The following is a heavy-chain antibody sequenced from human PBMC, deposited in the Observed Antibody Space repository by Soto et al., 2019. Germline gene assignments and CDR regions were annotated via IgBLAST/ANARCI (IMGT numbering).Heavy chain of an antibody. CDR3: ARATQDYYDSSGFHRAGLYFDY. Sequence: QVQLQESGPGLVKPSQTLSLTCTVSGGSISSGGYYWSWIRQHPGKGLEWMGYIYYSGSTYYNPSLKSRVTISVDTSKNQFSLKLSSVTAADTAVYYCARATQDYYDSSGFHRAGLYFDYWGQGTLVTVSS. V-gene: IGHV4-31*03. CDR1: GGSISSGGYY. CDR2: IYYSGST. D-gene: IGHD3-22*01. J-gene: IGHJ4*02.